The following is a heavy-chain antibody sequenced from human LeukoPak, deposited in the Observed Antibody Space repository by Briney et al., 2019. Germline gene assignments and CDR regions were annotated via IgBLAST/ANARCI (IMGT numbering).Heavy chain of an antibody. CDR3: ARLTMVRGVRDYNWFDP. CDR2: IYCSGST. J-gene: IGHJ5*02. D-gene: IGHD3-10*01. V-gene: IGHV4-30-4*01. Sequence: SQTLSLTCTVSGGSISSGDYYWSWIRQPPGKRLEWIGNIYCSGSTYYNPSLKSRVTISVDTSKNQFSLRPSSVTAADTAVYYCARLTMVRGVRDYNWFDPWGQGTLVTVSS. CDR1: GGSISSGDYY.